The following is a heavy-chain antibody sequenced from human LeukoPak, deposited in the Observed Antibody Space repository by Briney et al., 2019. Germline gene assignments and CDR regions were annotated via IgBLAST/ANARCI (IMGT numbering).Heavy chain of an antibody. D-gene: IGHD3-22*01. J-gene: IGHJ4*02. V-gene: IGHV3-23*01. CDR2: ITRAGSP. CDR1: GFPFSETA. Sequence: GGSLRLSCVASGFPFSETAMTWVRQAPGKGLEWLSVITRAGSPYYADSVKGRFTISRDNARNTVYLQLNSLRNEDTALYYCAKEHLKYANDNRGSFDYWGQGTLATVSS. CDR3: AKEHLKYANDNRGSFDY.